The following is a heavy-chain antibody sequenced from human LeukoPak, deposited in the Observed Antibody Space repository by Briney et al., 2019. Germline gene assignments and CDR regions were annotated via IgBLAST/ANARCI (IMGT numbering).Heavy chain of an antibody. CDR3: ARGSRPDY. Sequence: SETLSLTCAVYGGSFSGYYWSWIRQPPGKGLEWIGEINHSGSTNYNPSLKSRVTMSVDTSKNQFSLKLSSVTAADTAVYYCARGSRPDYWGQGTLVTVSS. V-gene: IGHV4-34*01. CDR1: GGSFSGYY. D-gene: IGHD6-6*01. J-gene: IGHJ4*02. CDR2: INHSGST.